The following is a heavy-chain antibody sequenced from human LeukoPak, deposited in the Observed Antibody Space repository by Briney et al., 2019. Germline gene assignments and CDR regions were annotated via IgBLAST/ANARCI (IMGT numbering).Heavy chain of an antibody. J-gene: IGHJ4*02. CDR1: GRFISSYY. V-gene: IGHV4-59*01. CDR2: IYYSGST. D-gene: IGHD5-24*01. CDR3: AGGETMATLDY. Sequence: SETLSLTCTVSGRFISSYYWSWIRQPPGKGLEWIGYIYYSGSTNYNPSLKSRVTISVDTSKNQFSQKLSSVTAADTAVYYCAGGETMATLDYWGQGTLVTVSS.